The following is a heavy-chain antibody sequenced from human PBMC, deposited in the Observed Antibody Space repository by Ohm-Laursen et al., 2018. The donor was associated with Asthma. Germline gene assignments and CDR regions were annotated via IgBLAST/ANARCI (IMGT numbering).Heavy chain of an antibody. V-gene: IGHV1-69*01. D-gene: IGHD2-15*01. CDR2: INSVFGTS. J-gene: IGHJ4*02. CDR3: ARKAGSCITSNCYSLDF. Sequence: SSVKVSCKSSGGTFSNYVIGWVRQAPGQGLEWLGGINSVFGTSTYAQKFHDRFTITADESTSTVYMTLSSLTSEDTAVYYCARKAGSCITSNCYSLDFWGQGTLVAVSS. CDR1: GGTFSNYV.